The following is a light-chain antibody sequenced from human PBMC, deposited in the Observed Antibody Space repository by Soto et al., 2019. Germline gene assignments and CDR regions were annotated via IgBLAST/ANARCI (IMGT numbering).Light chain of an antibody. J-gene: IGKJ2*01. Sequence: EIVLTQSPGTLSLSPGERATLSCRASQSVSSSYLAWYQHKPGQAPRLLIYGASSRATGIPDRFSGSGSGTDFTLTISRLEPXXFAVYSCQQYGTSPYTFGQGTKLEIK. CDR1: QSVSSSY. V-gene: IGKV3-20*01. CDR2: GAS. CDR3: QQYGTSPYT.